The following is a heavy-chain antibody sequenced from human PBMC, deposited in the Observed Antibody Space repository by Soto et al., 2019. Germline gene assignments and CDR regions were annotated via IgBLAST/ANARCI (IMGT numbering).Heavy chain of an antibody. J-gene: IGHJ6*02. V-gene: IGHV1-69*13. CDR2: IIPIFGTA. D-gene: IGHD6-19*01. CDR1: GGTFSSYA. Sequence: GASVKVSCKASGGTFSSYAISWVRQAPGQGLEWMGGIIPIFGTANYAQKFQGRVTITADESTSTAYMELSSLRSEDTAVYYCARALRSSSGGTSREKDYHYGMYVWGQGTTVTVSS. CDR3: ARALRSSSGGTSREKDYHYGMYV.